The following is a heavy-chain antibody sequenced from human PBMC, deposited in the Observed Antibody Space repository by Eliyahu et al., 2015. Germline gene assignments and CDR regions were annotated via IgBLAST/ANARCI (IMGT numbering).Heavy chain of an antibody. CDR1: GFTFSSYG. V-gene: IGHV3-30*18. CDR2: ISYDGSNK. CDR3: AKESKGAFDY. D-gene: IGHD3-16*01. Sequence: QVQLVESGGGVVQPGRSLRLSCAAXGFTFSSYGMPWVRQAPGKGLEWVAVISYDGSNKYYADSVKGRFTISRDNSKNTLYLQMNSLRAEDTAVYYCAKESKGAFDYWGQGTLVTASS. J-gene: IGHJ4*02.